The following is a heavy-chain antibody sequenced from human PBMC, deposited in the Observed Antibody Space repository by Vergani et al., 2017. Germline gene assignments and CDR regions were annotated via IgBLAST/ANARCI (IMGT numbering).Heavy chain of an antibody. V-gene: IGHV1-2*02. J-gene: IGHJ6*02. CDR1: GYTFTGYY. CDR2: INPSSGGT. Sequence: QVQLVQSGAEVKKPGASVKVSCKASGYTFTGYYMHWVRQAPGQGLERMGWINPSSGGTNYAQKFQGRVTMTRDTSISTAYMELSRLRSDDTAVYYCARDRAMVRGPTTDYYYGMDVWGQGTTVTVSS. D-gene: IGHD3-10*01. CDR3: ARDRAMVRGPTTDYYYGMDV.